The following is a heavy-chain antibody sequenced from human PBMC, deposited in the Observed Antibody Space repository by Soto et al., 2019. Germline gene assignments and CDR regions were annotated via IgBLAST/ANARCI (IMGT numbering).Heavy chain of an antibody. CDR3: AHRPDYGDPFDY. D-gene: IGHD4-17*01. V-gene: IGHV2-5*01. J-gene: IGHJ4*02. Sequence: SGPTLVNPTQTLTLTCTFSGFSLSTIGVGVGWIRQPPGKALEWLALIYWNDDKRYSPSLKSRLTITKDTSKNQVVLTMTNMDPVDTATYYCAHRPDYGDPFDYWGQGTLVTVSS. CDR1: GFSLSTIGVG. CDR2: IYWNDDK.